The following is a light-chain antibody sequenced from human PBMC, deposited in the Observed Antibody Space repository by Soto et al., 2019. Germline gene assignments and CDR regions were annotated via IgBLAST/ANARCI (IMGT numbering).Light chain of an antibody. CDR3: QQYGSSPPQIT. V-gene: IGKV3-20*01. CDR1: PSVSSSY. CDR2: GAS. Sequence: EIVFTPSPGILSLSPWARASLSCRASPSVSSSYLAWYQQKPGQAPRLLIYGASSRATGIPDRFSGSGSGTDFTLTISRLEPEDYAVYYCQQYGSSPPQITFGQGTRLEIK. J-gene: IGKJ5*01.